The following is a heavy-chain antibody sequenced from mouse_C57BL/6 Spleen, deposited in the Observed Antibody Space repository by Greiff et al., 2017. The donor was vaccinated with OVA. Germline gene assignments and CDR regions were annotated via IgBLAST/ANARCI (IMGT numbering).Heavy chain of an antibody. CDR1: GFTFSDYG. CDR3: ESLYRSSPPDAMDY. CDR2: ISSGSSTI. V-gene: IGHV5-17*01. D-gene: IGHD1-1*01. Sequence: EVKLEESGGGLVKPGGSLKLSCAASGFTFSDYGMHWVRQAPEKGLEWVAYISSGSSTIYYADTVKGRFTISRDNAKNTLFLQMTSLRSEDTDMFYCESLYRSSPPDAMDYWGQGTSVTVSS. J-gene: IGHJ4*01.